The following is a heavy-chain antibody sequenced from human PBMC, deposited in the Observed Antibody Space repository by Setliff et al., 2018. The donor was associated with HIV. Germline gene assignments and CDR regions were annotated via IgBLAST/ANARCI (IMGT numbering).Heavy chain of an antibody. CDR3: ARVKELERLDAFDI. D-gene: IGHD1-1*01. CDR2: IATYNGNT. V-gene: IGHV1-18*01. Sequence: ASVKVSCKASGYTFTNYGISWVRQAPGQGPEWVGWIATYNGNTNYAQRLQGRVTLTTDTSTSTAYMELKSLRSDDTAVYYRARVKELERLDAFDIWGQGTMVTVSS. J-gene: IGHJ3*02. CDR1: GYTFTNYG.